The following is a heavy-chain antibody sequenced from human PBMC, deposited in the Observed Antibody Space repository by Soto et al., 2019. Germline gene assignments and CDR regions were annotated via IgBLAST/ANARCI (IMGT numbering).Heavy chain of an antibody. CDR3: ARDLLGYCSSTSCQDAFDI. Sequence: QVQLQESGPGLVKPSQTLSLTCTVSGGSISSGGYYWSWIRQHPGKGLEWIGYIYYSGSTYYNPSLKSRVTISVDTSKNQFSLKLSSVTAADTAVYYCARDLLGYCSSTSCQDAFDIWGQGTMVTVSS. CDR1: GGSISSGGYY. D-gene: IGHD2-2*01. CDR2: IYYSGST. J-gene: IGHJ3*02. V-gene: IGHV4-31*03.